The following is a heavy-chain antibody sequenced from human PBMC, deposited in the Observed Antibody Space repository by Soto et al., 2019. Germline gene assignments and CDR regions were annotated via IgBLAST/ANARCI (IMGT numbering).Heavy chain of an antibody. Sequence: EVQLVESGGGLVKPGGSLRLSCAASGFTFSSYSMNWVRQAPGKGLEWVSSISSSSSYIYYADSVKGRFTISRDNGRNSLYLQMISLRAEDTAVYYCARERVADSHDYWGQGGLVAVS. D-gene: IGHD2-15*01. J-gene: IGHJ4*02. CDR1: GFTFSSYS. CDR3: ARERVADSHDY. CDR2: ISSSSSYI. V-gene: IGHV3-21*01.